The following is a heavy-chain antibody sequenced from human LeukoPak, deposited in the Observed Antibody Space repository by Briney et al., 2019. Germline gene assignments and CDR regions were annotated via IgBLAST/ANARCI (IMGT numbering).Heavy chain of an antibody. CDR1: GGSISSSSYY. CDR3: ARGSGYYYGSGIRFDY. CDR2: IAYSGST. V-gene: IGHV4-39*01. Sequence: PSETLSLTCTVSGGSISSSSYYWGWIRQRPGKGLEWIGSIAYSGSTYYNPSLKSRVTISADTSKNQFSLKLNSVAAADTAVYYCARGSGYYYGSGIRFDYWGQGTLVTVSS. D-gene: IGHD3-10*01. J-gene: IGHJ4*02.